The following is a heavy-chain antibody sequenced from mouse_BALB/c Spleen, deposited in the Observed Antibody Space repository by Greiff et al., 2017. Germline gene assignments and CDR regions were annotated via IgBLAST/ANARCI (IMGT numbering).Heavy chain of an antibody. CDR2: IYPGDGDT. Sequence: VQLQQSGAELARPGASVKLSCKASGYTFTSYWMQWVKQRPGQGLEWIGAIYPGDGDTRYTQKFKGKATLTADKSSSTAYMQLSSLASEDSAVYYCARLYGYFDYWGQGTTLTVSS. V-gene: IGHV1-87*01. CDR1: GYTFTSYW. D-gene: IGHD1-1*01. CDR3: ARLYGYFDY. J-gene: IGHJ2*01.